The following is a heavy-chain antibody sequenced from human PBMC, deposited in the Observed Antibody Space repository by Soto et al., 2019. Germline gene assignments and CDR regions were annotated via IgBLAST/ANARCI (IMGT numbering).Heavy chain of an antibody. CDR1: GFTFSSYS. Sequence: EVQLVESGGGLVQPGGSLRLSCAASGFTFSSYSMNWVRQAPGKGLEWVSYISSSSSTIYYADSVKGRFTISRDNAKNALDLQMNSLRAEDTAVYYCARETQWLNWFDPWGQGTLVTVSS. J-gene: IGHJ5*02. CDR2: ISSSSSTI. CDR3: ARETQWLNWFDP. V-gene: IGHV3-48*01. D-gene: IGHD6-19*01.